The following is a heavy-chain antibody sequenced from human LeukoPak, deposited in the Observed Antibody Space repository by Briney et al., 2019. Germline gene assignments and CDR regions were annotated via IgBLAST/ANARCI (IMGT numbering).Heavy chain of an antibody. CDR1: GYTLGSNW. CDR3: AREAGYYDSSGYAWDVIRGALFDY. J-gene: IGHJ4*02. CDR2: IKQEGSEK. V-gene: IGHV3-7*01. D-gene: IGHD3-22*01. Sequence: GGCPRLASAASGYTLGSNWISWVCQAQEERMEWVANIKQEGSEKYYVDSVKGRFTISRDNAKNSLYLQMNSLRAEDTAVYYCAREAGYYDSSGYAWDVIRGALFDYCGQGTLVTVCS.